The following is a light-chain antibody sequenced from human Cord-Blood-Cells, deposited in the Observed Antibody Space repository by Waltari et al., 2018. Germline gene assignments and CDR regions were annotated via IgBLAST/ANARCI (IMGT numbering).Light chain of an antibody. CDR2: KAS. J-gene: IGKJ4*02. CDR3: QQYNSYRT. Sequence: DIQLTQFPSTLSASVGDRVTITCRASQSISSWLAWYQQKPGTAPKLLIYKASSLESGAPSRFSGSGSATEFTLTISRLQPDDFATYYRQQYNSYRTFGGGTKVEIK. V-gene: IGKV1-5*03. CDR1: QSISSW.